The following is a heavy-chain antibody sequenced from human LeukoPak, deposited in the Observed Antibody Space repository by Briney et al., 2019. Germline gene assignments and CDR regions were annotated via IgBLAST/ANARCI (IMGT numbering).Heavy chain of an antibody. J-gene: IGHJ4*02. CDR3: ARDLTGSGASDY. CDR2: IYYSGST. D-gene: IGHD3-10*01. V-gene: IGHV4-59*01. CDR1: GVSISSYY. Sequence: ASETLSLTCTVSGVSISSYYWSWIRQPPGKGLGWIGYIYYSGSTNYNPSLKSRVTISVDTSKNQFSLKLSSVTAADTAVYYCARDLTGSGASDYWGQGTLVTVSS.